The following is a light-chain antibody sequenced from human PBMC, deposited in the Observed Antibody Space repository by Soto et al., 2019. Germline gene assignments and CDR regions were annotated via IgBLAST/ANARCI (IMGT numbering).Light chain of an antibody. Sequence: QSVLTQPHSASGTPGQRVTISCSGSSSNIGSNYVYWYQQLPGTAPKLLIYRNNQRPSGVPDRFSGSKSGTSASLAISGLRSEDEADYYCAAWDDSLSGQEVFGGGTKLTVL. J-gene: IGLJ2*01. CDR2: RNN. CDR1: SSNIGSNY. CDR3: AAWDDSLSGQEV. V-gene: IGLV1-47*01.